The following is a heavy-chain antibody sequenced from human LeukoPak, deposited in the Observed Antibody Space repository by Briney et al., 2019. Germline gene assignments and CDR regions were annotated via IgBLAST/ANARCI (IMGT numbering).Heavy chain of an antibody. CDR2: VSGSGGST. D-gene: IGHD7-27*01. J-gene: IGHJ3*02. CDR1: GFTFSNYA. Sequence: PGGSLRLSCAASGFTFSNYAMSWVRQAPGKGLEWVSAVSGSGGSTYYADSVKGRFTISRDNSKNTLYLQMNSLRAEDTAVYYCAKDRSGAPDAFDIWGQGTMVTVSS. CDR3: AKDRSGAPDAFDI. V-gene: IGHV3-23*01.